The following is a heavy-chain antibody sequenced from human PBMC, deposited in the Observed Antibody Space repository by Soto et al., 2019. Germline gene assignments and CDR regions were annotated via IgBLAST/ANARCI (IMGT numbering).Heavy chain of an antibody. Sequence: SETLSLTCTVSGGSISSSSYYWGWIRQPPGKGLEWIGSIYYSGSTYYNPSLKSRVTISVDTSKNQFSLKLSSVTAADTAVYYCARLSFVRGLLDYWGQGTLVTVSS. V-gene: IGHV4-39*07. J-gene: IGHJ4*02. CDR2: IYYSGST. D-gene: IGHD3-10*01. CDR3: ARLSFVRGLLDY. CDR1: GGSISSSSYY.